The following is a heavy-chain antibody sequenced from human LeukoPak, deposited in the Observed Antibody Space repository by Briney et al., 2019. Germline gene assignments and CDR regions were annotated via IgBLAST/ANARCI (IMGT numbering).Heavy chain of an antibody. CDR1: GFTFSNYG. V-gene: IGHV3-30*18. CDR3: ANLPL. J-gene: IGHJ4*02. CDR2: ISYDGSNK. Sequence: PGGSLRLSCATSGFTFSNYGMHWVRQAPGKGLEWVADISYDGSNKNYADSVKGRFTISRDNSKNTLYLQMNSLRPEDAAVYYCANLPLWGQGTLVTVSS.